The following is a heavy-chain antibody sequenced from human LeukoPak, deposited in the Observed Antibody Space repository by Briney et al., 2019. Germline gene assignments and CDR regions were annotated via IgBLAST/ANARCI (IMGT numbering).Heavy chain of an antibody. V-gene: IGHV3-30*18. CDR3: AKAGGSGSIRSVSDY. CDR2: ISYDGSNK. D-gene: IGHD3-10*01. Sequence: GGSLRLSCAASGFTFSSYGMHWVRQAPGKGLEWVAVISYDGSNKYYADSVKGRFTISRDNSKNTLYLQMNSLRAEDTAVYYCAKAGGSGSIRSVSDYWGQGTLVTVSS. J-gene: IGHJ4*02. CDR1: GFTFSSYG.